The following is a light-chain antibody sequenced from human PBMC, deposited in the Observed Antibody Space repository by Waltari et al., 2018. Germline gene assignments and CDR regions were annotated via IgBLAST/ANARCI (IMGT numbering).Light chain of an antibody. CDR1: QSVSNN. CDR2: GAS. CDR3: QQYNDWPPLT. Sequence: DIVMTQSPATLSVSPGERATLSRRASQSVSNNLAWYQQKPGQAPRLLIYGASTRATGIPARFSGGGSGTEFTLTISSLQSEDVASYYCQQYNDWPPLTFGQGTKVEIK. V-gene: IGKV3-15*01. J-gene: IGKJ1*01.